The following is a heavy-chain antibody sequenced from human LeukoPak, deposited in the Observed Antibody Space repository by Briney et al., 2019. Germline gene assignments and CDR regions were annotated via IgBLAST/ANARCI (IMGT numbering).Heavy chain of an antibody. CDR2: ISWNSGSI. D-gene: IGHD3-22*01. V-gene: IGHV3-9*01. CDR1: GFTFDDYA. J-gene: IGHJ4*02. Sequence: GGSLRLSCAASGFTFDDYAMHWVRQAPGKGLEWVSGISWNSGSIGYADSVKGRFTISRDNSKNTLYLQMNSLRAEDTAVYYCARVENYYDSSGYLHWGQGTLVTVSS. CDR3: ARVENYYDSSGYLH.